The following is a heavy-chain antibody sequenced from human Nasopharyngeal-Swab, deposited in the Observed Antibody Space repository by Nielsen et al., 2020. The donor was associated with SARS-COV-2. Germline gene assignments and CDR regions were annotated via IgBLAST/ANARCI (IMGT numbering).Heavy chain of an antibody. V-gene: IGHV3-33*01. J-gene: IGHJ4*02. CDR2: IWYDGSNK. D-gene: IGHD1-26*01. Sequence: GESLKISCAASGFTFSSYGMHWVRQAPGKGLERVAVIWYDGSNKYYADSVKGRFTISRDNSKNTLYLQMNSLRAEDTAVYYCASGKDFYFDYWGQGTLVTVSS. CDR1: GFTFSSYG. CDR3: ASGKDFYFDY.